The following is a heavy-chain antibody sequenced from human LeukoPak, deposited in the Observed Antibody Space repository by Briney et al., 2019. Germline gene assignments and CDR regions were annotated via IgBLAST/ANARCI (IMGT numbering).Heavy chain of an antibody. CDR1: GGSISSYY. V-gene: IGHV4-59*01. CDR2: IYYSGST. Sequence: SETLSLTCTVSGGSISSYYWSWIRQPPGKGLEWIGYIYYSGSTNYNPSLKSRVTISVDTSKNQFSLKLSSVTAADTAVYYCARGRLGYCSGGSCYVPGDYWGQGTLVTVSS. CDR3: ARGRLGYCSGGSCYVPGDY. D-gene: IGHD2-15*01. J-gene: IGHJ4*02.